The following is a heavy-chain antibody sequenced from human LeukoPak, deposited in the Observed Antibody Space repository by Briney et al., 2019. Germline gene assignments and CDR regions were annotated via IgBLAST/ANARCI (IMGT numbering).Heavy chain of an antibody. Sequence: PSETLSLTCSGSWVSISSHYGSWIRQPPGKGLEWIGYIHYSGTTNYIPSLKSRVSISADTSENQMSLRLSSVTAADTAVYYCVRHRSGDYAWLDVWGQGTTVTVSS. CDR1: WVSISSHY. CDR3: VRHRSGDYAWLDV. J-gene: IGHJ6*02. V-gene: IGHV4-59*08. D-gene: IGHD4-17*01. CDR2: IHYSGTT.